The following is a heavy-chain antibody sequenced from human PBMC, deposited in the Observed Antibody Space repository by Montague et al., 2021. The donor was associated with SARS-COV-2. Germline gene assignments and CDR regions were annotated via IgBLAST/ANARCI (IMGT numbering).Heavy chain of an antibody. CDR1: GFSLSATGIC. D-gene: IGHD4-23*01. CDR2: XDWXAEK. V-gene: IGHV2-70*11. J-gene: IGHJ4*02. CDR3: ARTYGGNSFFDS. Sequence: PALVTPTQSLTLTCTFSGFSLSATGICVNWIRQPPGKALEWLARXDWXAEKDYSTSLRTRLNISKDTSKNQVVLTLTNMDPVDTAIYYCARTYGGNSFFDSWGQGALVTVSS.